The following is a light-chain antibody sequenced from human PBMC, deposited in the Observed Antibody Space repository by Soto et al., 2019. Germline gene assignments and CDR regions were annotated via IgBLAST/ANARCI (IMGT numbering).Light chain of an antibody. CDR2: EVV. CDR3: KSYAGSNTYV. J-gene: IGLJ1*01. V-gene: IGLV2-8*01. CDR1: QNDIGVYDF. Sequence: QSALTQPPSASGSPGQSVTISCTGTQNDIGVYDFVSWYQHHPGKAPRLIIYEVVQRPSGVPARFSGSKSGNTASLTVSGLQAADEADDFCKSYAGSNTYVFGSGTKLTVL.